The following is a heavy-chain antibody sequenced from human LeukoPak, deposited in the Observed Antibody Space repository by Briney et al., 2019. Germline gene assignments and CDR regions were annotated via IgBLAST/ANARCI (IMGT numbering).Heavy chain of an antibody. D-gene: IGHD5-18*01. J-gene: IGHJ4*02. CDR1: GFTVSSNY. Sequence: PGGSLRLSCAASGFTVSSNYMSWVRQAPGKGLEWVSVIYSGGSTYYADSVKGRFTISRDNSKNTLYLQMNRLRAEDTALYYCAREIGYSYGDPDYWGQGTLVTVSS. CDR3: AREIGYSYGDPDY. CDR2: IYSGGST. V-gene: IGHV3-66*02.